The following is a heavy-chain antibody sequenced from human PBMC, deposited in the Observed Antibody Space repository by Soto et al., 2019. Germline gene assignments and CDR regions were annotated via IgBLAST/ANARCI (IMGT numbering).Heavy chain of an antibody. Sequence: LRLSCAASGFTFSSYAMSWVRQAPGKGLEWVSAISGSGGSTYYADSVKGRSTISRDNSKNTLYLQMNSLRAEDTAVYYCAKDQSVVVITTFDYWGQGTLVTVSS. V-gene: IGHV3-23*01. CDR1: GFTFSSYA. CDR3: AKDQSVVVITTFDY. J-gene: IGHJ4*02. CDR2: ISGSGGST. D-gene: IGHD3-22*01.